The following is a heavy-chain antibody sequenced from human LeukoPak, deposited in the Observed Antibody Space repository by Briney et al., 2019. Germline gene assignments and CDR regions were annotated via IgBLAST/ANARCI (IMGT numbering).Heavy chain of an antibody. CDR2: ISSSSTYI. V-gene: IGHV3-21*01. D-gene: IGHD2-2*01. CDR1: GFTFSSYS. J-gene: IGHJ4*02. CDR3: AGGSTSGSESDY. Sequence: GGSLRLSCAASGFTFSSYSMNWVRQAPGKGLEWVSSISSSSTYIYYADSVKGRFTISRDNAKNSLYLQMNSLRAEDTAVYYCAGGSTSGSESDYWGQGTLVTVSS.